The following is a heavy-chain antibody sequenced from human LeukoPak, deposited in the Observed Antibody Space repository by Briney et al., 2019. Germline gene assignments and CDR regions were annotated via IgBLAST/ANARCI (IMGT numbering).Heavy chain of an antibody. CDR2: IIPIFGTA. CDR1: GGTFSSYA. J-gene: IGHJ4*02. D-gene: IGHD1-7*01. Sequence: SVKVSCKASGGTFSSYAISWVRQAPGRGLEWMGGIIPIFGTANYAQKFQGRVTITTDESTSTAYMELSSLRSEDTAVYYCARSSNWNLGYFDYWGQGTLVTVSS. V-gene: IGHV1-69*05. CDR3: ARSSNWNLGYFDY.